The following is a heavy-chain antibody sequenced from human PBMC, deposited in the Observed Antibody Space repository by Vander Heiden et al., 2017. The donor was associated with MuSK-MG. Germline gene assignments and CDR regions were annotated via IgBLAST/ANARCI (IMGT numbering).Heavy chain of an antibody. J-gene: IGHJ4*02. D-gene: IGHD3-22*01. Sequence: QVQLQQWGAGLLKPSETLSLTCAVYGESFSVYYWSWIRQPPGKGLEWIGEINHSGSTNYNPSLKSRVTISVDTSKNQFSLKLSSVTAADTAVYYCARAGYDSSGYPVGFDYWGQGTLVTVSS. CDR1: GESFSVYY. V-gene: IGHV4-34*01. CDR2: INHSGST. CDR3: ARAGYDSSGYPVGFDY.